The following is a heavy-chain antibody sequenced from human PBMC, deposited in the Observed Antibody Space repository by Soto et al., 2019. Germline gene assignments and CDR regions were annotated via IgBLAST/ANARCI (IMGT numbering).Heavy chain of an antibody. CDR3: ARDRFLDGDYPIFDI. V-gene: IGHV1-69*01. J-gene: IGHJ4*02. D-gene: IGHD4-17*01. Sequence: QVHLVQSGGEVKKPGSSVKVSCTAFGGTFNTYGISWVRQAPRQGLEWMGRIIPVFGRPNYAQRFQGRVTITADESTSTVYMELSSLTSGDTDLYYCARDRFLDGDYPIFDIWGQGALVTVSS. CDR1: GGTFNTYG. CDR2: IIPVFGRP.